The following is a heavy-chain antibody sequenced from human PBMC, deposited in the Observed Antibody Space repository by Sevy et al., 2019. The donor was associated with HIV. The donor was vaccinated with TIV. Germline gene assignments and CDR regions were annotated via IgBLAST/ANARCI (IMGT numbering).Heavy chain of an antibody. D-gene: IGHD6-6*01. CDR3: AKSKEYSSSSYRGYYYGMDV. CDR1: GFTFSSYG. J-gene: IGHJ6*02. CDR2: ISYDGSNK. Sequence: GGSLRLSCAASGFTFSSYGMHWVRQAPGKGLEWVAVISYDGSNKYYADSVKGRFTISGDNSKNTPYLEMNSLRAEDRAGYYCAKSKEYSSSSYRGYYYGMDVWGQGTTVTVSS. V-gene: IGHV3-30*18.